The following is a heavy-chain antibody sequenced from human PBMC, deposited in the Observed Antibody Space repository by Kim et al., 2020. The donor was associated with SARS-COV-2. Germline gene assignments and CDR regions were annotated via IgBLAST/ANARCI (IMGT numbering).Heavy chain of an antibody. D-gene: IGHD2-8*02. Sequence: GGSLRLSCAASGLSFSSYGMSWVRQAPGKGPEWVSGLSASGGSTYYAHSVKGRFTISRDNSKNTLYLQMSSLRLEDTAVYYCAKDIWRCTGGVCYFDSWGQGTRVTVSS. V-gene: IGHV3-23*01. CDR3: AKDIWRCTGGVCYFDS. CDR1: GLSFSSYG. CDR2: LSASGGST. J-gene: IGHJ4*02.